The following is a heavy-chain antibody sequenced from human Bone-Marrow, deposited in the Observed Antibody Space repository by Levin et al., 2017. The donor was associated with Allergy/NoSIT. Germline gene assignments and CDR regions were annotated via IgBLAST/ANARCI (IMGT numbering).Heavy chain of an antibody. CDR1: GFTFSNHA. CDR3: ARGPGLAVGKGFFDS. CDR2: IPHDAKNK. J-gene: IGHJ5*01. D-gene: IGHD6-19*01. Sequence: SCAASGFTFSNHAMHWVRQAPGKGLEWVASIPHDAKNKYYADSVKGRFTISRDNSRNTLDVEMNSLRLEDTAVYYCARGPGLAVGKGFFDSWGQANLVTVSS. V-gene: IGHV3-30*04.